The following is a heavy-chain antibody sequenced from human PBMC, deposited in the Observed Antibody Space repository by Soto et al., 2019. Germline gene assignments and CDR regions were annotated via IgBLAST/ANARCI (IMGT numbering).Heavy chain of an antibody. CDR2: IWYDGSNK. V-gene: IGHV3-33*01. J-gene: IGHJ5*02. CDR3: ARNHLPGIAAAGTTWFDP. CDR1: GFTFSSYG. Sequence: GGSLRLSCAASGFTFSSYGMHWVRQAPGKGLEWVAVIWYDGSNKYYADSVKGRFTISRDNSKNTLYLQMNSLRAEDTAVYYCARNHLPGIAAAGTTWFDPWGQGTLVTV. D-gene: IGHD6-13*01.